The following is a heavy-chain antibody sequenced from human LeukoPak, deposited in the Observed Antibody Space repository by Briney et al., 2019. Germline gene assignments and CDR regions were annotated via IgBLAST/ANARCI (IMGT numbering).Heavy chain of an antibody. CDR2: ISGSGGST. V-gene: IGHV3-23*01. Sequence: PGGSLRLSCAASGFTFSSYAMSWVRQAPGKGLEWVSAISGSGGSTYYADSLKGRFTISRDNSKNTLYLQMNSLRAEDTAVYYCAKDGCTNGVCYIFGYWGQGTLVTVSS. CDR1: GFTFSSYA. CDR3: AKDGCTNGVCYIFGY. J-gene: IGHJ4*02. D-gene: IGHD2-8*01.